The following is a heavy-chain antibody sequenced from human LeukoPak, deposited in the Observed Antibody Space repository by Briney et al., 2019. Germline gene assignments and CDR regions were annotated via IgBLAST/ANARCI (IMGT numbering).Heavy chain of an antibody. CDR3: ARDSETETGWYYYGMDV. J-gene: IGHJ6*02. D-gene: IGHD1-1*01. Sequence: GGSLRLSCAASGFTVSRNYMNWVRQAPGKALEWVSVIYSGGSTYYADSVKGRFTITRDNSKNTVYLQMNSLRAEDTAVYYCARDSETETGWYYYGMDVWGQGTTVTVSS. CDR1: GFTVSRNY. V-gene: IGHV3-53*01. CDR2: IYSGGST.